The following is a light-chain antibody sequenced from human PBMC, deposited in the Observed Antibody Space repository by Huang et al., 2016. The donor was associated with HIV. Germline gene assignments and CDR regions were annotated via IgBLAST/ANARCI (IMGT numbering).Light chain of an antibody. CDR2: DAS. CDR3: QQRNFPLT. J-gene: IGKJ4*01. CDR1: QSVGYY. V-gene: IGKV3-11*01. Sequence: EIVLTQSPASLSLSPGERVTLSCRASQSVGYYLAWYQHKPGQAPRLLIYDASNRAAGIPARFSGSGSGTDFTLTINRLEPEDFAVYYCQQRNFPLTFGGGTKVEIK.